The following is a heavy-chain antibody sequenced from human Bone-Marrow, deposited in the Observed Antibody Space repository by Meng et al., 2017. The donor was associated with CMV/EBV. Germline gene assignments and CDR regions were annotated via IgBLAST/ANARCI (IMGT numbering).Heavy chain of an antibody. Sequence: GGSLRLSCAASGFTFSSYSMNWVRKAPGKGLEWVSYISSSSSTIYYADSVKGRFTISRDNAKNSLYLQMNSLRAEDTAVYYCARDKLAGTLRNNWFDPWGQGTLVTVSS. CDR3: ARDKLAGTLRNNWFDP. CDR2: ISSSSSTI. D-gene: IGHD1-1*01. CDR1: GFTFSSYS. J-gene: IGHJ5*02. V-gene: IGHV3-48*04.